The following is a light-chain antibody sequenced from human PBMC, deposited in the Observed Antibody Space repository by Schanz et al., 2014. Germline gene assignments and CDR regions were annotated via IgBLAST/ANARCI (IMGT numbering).Light chain of an antibody. CDR1: SSDVGCYNS. V-gene: IGLV2-8*01. J-gene: IGLJ3*02. CDR3: CSYAGKYTWV. CDR2: EVS. Sequence: QSALTQPPSASGSPGQSVTISCTGTSSDVGCYNSVSWYQQHPGKAPNLMIYEVSKRPSGVPDRFSGSKSGNTASLTVSGLQAEDEADYCCCSYAGKYTWVFGGGTKLTVL.